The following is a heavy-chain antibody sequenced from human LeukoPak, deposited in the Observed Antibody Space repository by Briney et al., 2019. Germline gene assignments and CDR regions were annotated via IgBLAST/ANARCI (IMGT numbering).Heavy chain of an antibody. CDR1: GFTFSSYA. J-gene: IGHJ4*02. D-gene: IGHD4-11*01. CDR2: ISDAGGNT. CDR3: ARGMSLYTYYFDY. V-gene: IGHV3-23*01. Sequence: GGSLRLSCTASGFTFSSYAMSWVRQAPGKGLEWISAISDAGGNTYYADSVKGRFTISRDNAKNSLYLQMNSLRAEDTAVYYCARGMSLYTYYFDYWGQGTLVTVSS.